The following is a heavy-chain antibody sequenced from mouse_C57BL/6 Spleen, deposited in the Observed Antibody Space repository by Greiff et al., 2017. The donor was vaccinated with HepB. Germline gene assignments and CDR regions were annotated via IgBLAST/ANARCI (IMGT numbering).Heavy chain of an antibody. CDR1: GFSLTSYG. V-gene: IGHV2-6*03. J-gene: IGHJ4*01. D-gene: IGHD2-1*01. CDR2: IWSDGST. CDR3: ARDGGGGNYGAMDY. Sequence: VQLQESGPGLVAPSQSLSITCTVSGFSLTSYGVHWVRQPPGKGLEWLVVIWSDGSTTYNSALKSRLSISKDNSKSQVFLKMNSLQTDDTAMYYCARDGGGGNYGAMDYWGQGPSVTVSS.